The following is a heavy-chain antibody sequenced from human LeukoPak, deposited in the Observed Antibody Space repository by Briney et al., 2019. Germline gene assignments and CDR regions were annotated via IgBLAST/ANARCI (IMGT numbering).Heavy chain of an antibody. Sequence: SETLSLTCDVYGGSCDDYYCSWLRQPPGKGLEWIGEIHPHGIFYYNSSLMSRVTISIDTSKSRFSLRLTSVTAADTAFYYCARGRDRSKAGGLWGQGSLVTVSS. D-gene: IGHD2-15*01. J-gene: IGHJ4*02. CDR2: IHPHGIF. CDR3: ARGRDRSKAGGL. V-gene: IGHV4-34*01. CDR1: GGSCDDYY.